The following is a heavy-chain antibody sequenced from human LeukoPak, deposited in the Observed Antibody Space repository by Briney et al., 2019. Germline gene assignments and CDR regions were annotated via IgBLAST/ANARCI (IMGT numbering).Heavy chain of an antibody. CDR2: INHSGST. Sequence: SETLSLTCAVYGGSFSGYYWSWIRQPPGKGLERIGEINHSGSTNYNPSLKSRVTISVDRSKNQFSLKLSSVTAADTAVYYCARVMVAAIVNWFDPWGQGTLVTVSS. D-gene: IGHD2-15*01. CDR3: ARVMVAAIVNWFDP. V-gene: IGHV4-34*01. J-gene: IGHJ5*02. CDR1: GGSFSGYY.